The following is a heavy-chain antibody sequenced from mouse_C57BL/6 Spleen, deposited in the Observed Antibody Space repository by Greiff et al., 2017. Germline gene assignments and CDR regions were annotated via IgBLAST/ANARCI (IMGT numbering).Heavy chain of an antibody. CDR3: ARISVVARAMDY. CDR2: INPGSGGT. CDR1: GYAFTNYL. J-gene: IGHJ4*01. Sequence: VQLVESGAELVRPGTSVKVSCKASGYAFTNYLIEWVKQRPGQGLEWIGVINPGSGGTNYNEKFKGKATLTADKSSSTAYMQLSSLTSEDSAVYVCARISVVARAMDYWGQGTAVTVSS. D-gene: IGHD1-1*01. V-gene: IGHV1-54*01.